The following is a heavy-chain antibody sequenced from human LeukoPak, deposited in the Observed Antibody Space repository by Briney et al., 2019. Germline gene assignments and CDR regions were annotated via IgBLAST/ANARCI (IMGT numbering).Heavy chain of an antibody. CDR2: ISSSGSYI. D-gene: IGHD3-16*01. CDR1: GFTFSSYS. Sequence: PGGSLRLSCAASGFTFSSYSMNWVRQAPGKGLEWASSISSSGSYIYHADSVKGRFTISRDNAKNSMYLQMNSLRAEDTAVYYCARDHGGPIYWFDYWGQGTLVTVSS. V-gene: IGHV3-21*01. J-gene: IGHJ4*02. CDR3: ARDHGGPIYWFDY.